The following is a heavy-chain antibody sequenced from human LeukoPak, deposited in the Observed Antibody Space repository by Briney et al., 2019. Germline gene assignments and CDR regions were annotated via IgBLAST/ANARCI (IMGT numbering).Heavy chain of an antibody. V-gene: IGHV3-21*01. Sequence: GVLRLSCAASGFTFSSYSMIWVRPAPGKGLEWVSSISSSSSYIYYADSVKGRFTISRDNAKNSRYLQMSSLRAEDTAVYYCTREVPYYDILTAFQNWGQGTLVTVSS. D-gene: IGHD3-9*01. J-gene: IGHJ4*02. CDR1: GFTFSSYS. CDR2: ISSSSSYI. CDR3: TREVPYYDILTAFQN.